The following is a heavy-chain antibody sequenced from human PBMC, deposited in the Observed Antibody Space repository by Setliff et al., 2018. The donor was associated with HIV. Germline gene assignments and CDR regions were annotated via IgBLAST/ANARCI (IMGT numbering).Heavy chain of an antibody. J-gene: IGHJ5*02. CDR3: ARDNGRYFDRGWFDP. CDR2: ISSDGTSK. Sequence: PGGSLRLSCAASGFTFSNHWMYWVRQVPGKGLVWVSRISSDGTSKSYADSVKGRFTISRDNSRDTLYLQMTSLRAEDSATYYCARDNGRYFDRGWFDPWGQGALVTVSS. CDR1: GFTFSNHW. D-gene: IGHD3-9*01. V-gene: IGHV3-74*01.